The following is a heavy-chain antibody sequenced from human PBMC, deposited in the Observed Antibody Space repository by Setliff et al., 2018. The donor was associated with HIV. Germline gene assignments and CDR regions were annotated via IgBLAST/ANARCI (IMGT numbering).Heavy chain of an antibody. CDR1: EFTFSSYA. CDR3: AKHFLLWSNAFHI. CDR2: ISYGSLYI. D-gene: IGHD2-21*01. Sequence: GGSLRLSCATSEFTFSSYAMEWFRQAPGKGLEWVSSISYGSLYIYQSVSVRGRFTISRDDARQSLYLQMDNVGVEDTAVYYCAKHFLLWSNAFHIWGQGAMVTVSS. V-gene: IGHV3-21*04. J-gene: IGHJ3*02.